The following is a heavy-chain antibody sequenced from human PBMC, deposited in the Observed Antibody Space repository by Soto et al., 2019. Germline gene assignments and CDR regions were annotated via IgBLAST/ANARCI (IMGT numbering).Heavy chain of an antibody. CDR3: ARGITGTY. Sequence: SETLSLTCTVSGGSISSYYWSWIRQPPGKGLEWIGYIYYSGSTNYNPSLKSRVTISVDTSKNQFSLKLSSVTTADTAVYYCARGITGTYWGQGTLVTVSS. D-gene: IGHD1-20*01. J-gene: IGHJ4*02. CDR2: IYYSGST. V-gene: IGHV4-59*01. CDR1: GGSISSYY.